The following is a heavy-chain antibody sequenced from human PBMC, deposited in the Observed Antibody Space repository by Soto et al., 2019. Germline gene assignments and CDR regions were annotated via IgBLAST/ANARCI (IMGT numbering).Heavy chain of an antibody. V-gene: IGHV4-31*03. CDR1: GGSISSGGYY. Sequence: QVQLQESGPGLVKPSQTLSLTCTVSGGSISSGGYYWSRIRQHPGKGLEWIGYIYYSGSTYYNPSLKSRVTISVDTSKNQFSLKLSSVTAADTAVYYCARVVYDFWSGYSNHFDYWGQGTLVTVSS. CDR2: IYYSGST. D-gene: IGHD3-3*01. CDR3: ARVVYDFWSGYSNHFDY. J-gene: IGHJ4*02.